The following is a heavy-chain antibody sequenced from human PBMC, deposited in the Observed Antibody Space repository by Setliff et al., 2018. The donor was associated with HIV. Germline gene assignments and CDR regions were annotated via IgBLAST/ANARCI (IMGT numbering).Heavy chain of an antibody. J-gene: IGHJ4*02. Sequence: SETLSLTCGVYGESFSGDYWSWIRQPPGKGLEWIGEIHHSGSTKYNPSLQSRVTILVDTSNKQLSLNLGSVTAADTAVYFCARHGGHSFDSWGQGTLVTVSS. CDR1: GESFSGDY. CDR2: IHHSGST. V-gene: IGHV4-34*01. CDR3: ARHGGHSFDS. D-gene: IGHD2-15*01.